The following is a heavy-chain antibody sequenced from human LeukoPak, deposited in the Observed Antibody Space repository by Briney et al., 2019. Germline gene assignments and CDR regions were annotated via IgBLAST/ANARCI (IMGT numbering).Heavy chain of an antibody. D-gene: IGHD3-10*01. CDR3: AKDYYGSGSYLDY. J-gene: IGHJ4*02. Sequence: PTGGSLRLSCAASGFTFSSYGMHWVRQAPGKGLEWVAVISYDGSNKYYADSVKGRFTLSRDNSKNTLYLQMNSLRAEDTAVYYCAKDYYGSGSYLDYWGQGTLVTVSS. V-gene: IGHV3-30*18. CDR2: ISYDGSNK. CDR1: GFTFSSYG.